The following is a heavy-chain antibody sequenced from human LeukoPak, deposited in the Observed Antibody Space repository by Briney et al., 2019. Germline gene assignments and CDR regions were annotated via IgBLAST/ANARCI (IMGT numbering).Heavy chain of an antibody. Sequence: GGSLRLSCAASGFTFSDYYMSWIRQAPGKGLEWVSFISRSGATIYYTDSVKGRFTISRDNAKNSLYLQMNSLRAEDTAVYYCAELGITMIGGVWGKGTTVIISS. CDR3: AELGITMIGGV. V-gene: IGHV3-11*04. J-gene: IGHJ6*04. CDR1: GFTFSDYY. D-gene: IGHD3-10*02. CDR2: ISRSGATI.